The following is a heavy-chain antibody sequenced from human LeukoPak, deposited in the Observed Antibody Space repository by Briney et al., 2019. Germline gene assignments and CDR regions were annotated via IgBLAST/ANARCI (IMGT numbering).Heavy chain of an antibody. D-gene: IGHD3-10*01. Sequence: AASVKVSCKASGYPFTSYDINWVRQATGQGLEWMGWINPNSGNAGYAQNFRGRVTMTRDTSISTVYMELSSLKSEDTAVYYCARKMRDSGSYPDWGPGTLVTVSS. J-gene: IGHJ4*02. V-gene: IGHV1-8*01. CDR1: GYPFTSYD. CDR2: INPNSGNA. CDR3: ARKMRDSGSYPD.